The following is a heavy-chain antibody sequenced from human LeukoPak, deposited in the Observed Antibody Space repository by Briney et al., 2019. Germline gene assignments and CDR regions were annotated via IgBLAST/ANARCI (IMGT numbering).Heavy chain of an antibody. Sequence: SETLSLTCTVSGGSVSSFYWSWIRQPPGKGPEGIGYIYYSGSPNYNPSLKSRVTISIDTSKNQFSLKLSSVTPADTAVYYCARADVDTTIWYYFDYWGQGTLVTVSS. CDR2: IYYSGSP. D-gene: IGHD5-18*01. CDR1: GGSVSSFY. V-gene: IGHV4-59*02. CDR3: ARADVDTTIWYYFDY. J-gene: IGHJ4*02.